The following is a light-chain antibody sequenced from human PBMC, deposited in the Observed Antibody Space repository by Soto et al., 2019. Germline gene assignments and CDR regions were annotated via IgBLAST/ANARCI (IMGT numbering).Light chain of an antibody. Sequence: EIVMTQSPATLSVSPGERATLSCRASQNVGTKLAWYQQKPGQAPGLLIYGASTRATGIPARFSGSGSGTEFTLTISSLQSEDFAVYYCQQYDTWPPLTFGGGTKVEIK. V-gene: IGKV3-15*01. CDR1: QNVGTK. J-gene: IGKJ4*01. CDR3: QQYDTWPPLT. CDR2: GAS.